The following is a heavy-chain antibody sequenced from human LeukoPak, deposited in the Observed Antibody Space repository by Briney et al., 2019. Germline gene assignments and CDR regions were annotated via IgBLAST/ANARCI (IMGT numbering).Heavy chain of an antibody. V-gene: IGHV1-69*05. CDR1: GGTFSSYA. D-gene: IGHD3-22*01. J-gene: IGHJ3*02. CDR2: IIPIFGTA. Sequence: SVKVSCEASGGTFSSYAISWVRQAPGQGLEWMGGIIPIFGTANYAQKFQGRVTITTDESTSTAYMELSSLRSKDTAVYYCARDGDYYDSSGYTIDAFDIWGQGTMVTVSS. CDR3: ARDGDYYDSSGYTIDAFDI.